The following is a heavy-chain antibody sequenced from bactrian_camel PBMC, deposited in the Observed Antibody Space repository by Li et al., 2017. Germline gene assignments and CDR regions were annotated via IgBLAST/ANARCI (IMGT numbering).Heavy chain of an antibody. Sequence: HVQLVESGGGSVQAGGSLRLSCAASGHTYSSHCMAWFRQAPRKEREEVAVIFTGGGNTWYADAVKGRFTISRESLQMNSLKSEDTGLYYCATSLTDNWLRGFGYWGQGTQVTVS. CDR2: IFTGGGNT. D-gene: IGHD7*01. CDR3: ATSLTDNWLRGFGY. J-gene: IGHJ6*01. V-gene: IGHV3S1*01. CDR1: GHTYSSHC.